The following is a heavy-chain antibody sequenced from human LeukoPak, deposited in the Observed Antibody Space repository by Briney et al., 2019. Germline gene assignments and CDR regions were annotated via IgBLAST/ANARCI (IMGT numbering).Heavy chain of an antibody. V-gene: IGHV3-11*01. J-gene: IGHJ4*02. CDR2: ISSSGSTI. CDR3: ARSADSSGYFREITLYYFDY. CDR1: GFTFSDYY. D-gene: IGHD3-22*01. Sequence: GGSLRLSCAASGFTFSDYYMSWIRQAPGKGLEWVSYISSSGSTIYYADSVKGRFTISRDNAKNSLYLQMNSLRAEDTAVYFCARSADSSGYFREITLYYFDYWGQGTLVTVSS.